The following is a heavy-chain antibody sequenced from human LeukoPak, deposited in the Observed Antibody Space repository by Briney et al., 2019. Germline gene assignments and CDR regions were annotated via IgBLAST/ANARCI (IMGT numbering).Heavy chain of an antibody. J-gene: IGHJ4*02. CDR1: GYTFTSYG. Sequence: ASVKVSCKASGYTFTSYGISWVRQAPGQGLEWMGWISAYNGNTNYAQKLQGRVTMTTDTSTSTAYMELRSVRSDDTAVYYCARDGKDIVVVPAVTPFDYWGQGTLVTVSS. CDR3: ARDGKDIVVVPAVTPFDY. V-gene: IGHV1-18*01. CDR2: ISAYNGNT. D-gene: IGHD2-2*01.